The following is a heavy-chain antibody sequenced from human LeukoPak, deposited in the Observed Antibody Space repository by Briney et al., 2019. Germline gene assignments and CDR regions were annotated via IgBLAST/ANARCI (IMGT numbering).Heavy chain of an antibody. CDR2: IYHSGST. J-gene: IGHJ4*02. CDR1: GGSISSSNW. CDR3: AKNSATPSYYFDY. D-gene: IGHD2-21*01. V-gene: IGHV4-4*02. Sequence: SGTLSLTCAVSGGSISSSNWWSWVRQPPGKGLEWIGEIYHSGSTNYNPALQSRVTISVDMSKNQFSLTLNSVTAADTAVYYCAKNSATPSYYFDYWGQGTLVTVFS.